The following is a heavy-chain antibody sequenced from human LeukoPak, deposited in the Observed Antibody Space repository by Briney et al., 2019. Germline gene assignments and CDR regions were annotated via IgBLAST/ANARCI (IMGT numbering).Heavy chain of an antibody. CDR3: ARAPSGWYFDS. CDR2: IKQDGSEK. CDR1: GFTFSSYW. J-gene: IGHJ4*02. D-gene: IGHD6-19*01. V-gene: IGHV3-7*01. Sequence: GGSLRLSCAASGFTFSSYWMSWVRQALGKGLEWVANIKQDGSEKYYVDSVKGRFTISRDNAKKSLYLQMNSLRAEDTAVYYCARAPSGWYFDSWGQGTLVTVSS.